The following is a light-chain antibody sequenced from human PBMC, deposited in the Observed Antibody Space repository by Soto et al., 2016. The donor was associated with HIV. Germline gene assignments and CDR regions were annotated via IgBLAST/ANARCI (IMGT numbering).Light chain of an antibody. CDR2: QDT. J-gene: IGLJ2*01. Sequence: SYELTQPPSVSVSPGQTASITCSGNKLGDKYACWYQQMPGQSPVLVMYQDTKRPSGIPERFSGSNSGNTATLTISGTQSMDEADYYCQAWDSGTAVFGGGTKLTVL. V-gene: IGLV3-1*01. CDR1: KLGDKY. CDR3: QAWDSGTAV.